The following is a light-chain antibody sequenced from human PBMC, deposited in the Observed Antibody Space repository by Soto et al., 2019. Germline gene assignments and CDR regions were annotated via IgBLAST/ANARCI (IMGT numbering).Light chain of an antibody. CDR3: QETNGVPVT. Sequence: DIQMTQSPSSVSASVGDRVTITCRASQGISNWLAWYQQKPGKAPSLLIHAASSLQSGVPSRFSISGYRTDATTTSSYLTPEDFETIFRQETNGVPVTFRPANKVDNK. CDR2: AAS. CDR1: QGISNW. J-gene: IGKJ3*01. V-gene: IGKV1-12*01.